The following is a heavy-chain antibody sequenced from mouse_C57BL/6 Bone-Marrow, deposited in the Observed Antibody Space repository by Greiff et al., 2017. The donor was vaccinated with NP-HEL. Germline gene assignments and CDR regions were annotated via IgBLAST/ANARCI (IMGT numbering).Heavy chain of an antibody. CDR3: TSTTVGHYFDY. D-gene: IGHD1-1*01. J-gene: IGHJ2*01. V-gene: IGHV6-3*01. Sequence: EVQLVESGGGLVQPGGSMKLSCVASGFTFSNYWMNWVRQSPEKGLEWVAQIRLKSDNYATHYAESVKGRFTISRDDSKSSVYLQMNNLRAEDTGIYYCTSTTVGHYFDYWGQGTTLTVSS. CDR1: GFTFSNYW. CDR2: IRLKSDNYAT.